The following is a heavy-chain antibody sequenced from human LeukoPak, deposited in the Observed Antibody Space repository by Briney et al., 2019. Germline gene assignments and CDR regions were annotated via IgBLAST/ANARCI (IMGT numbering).Heavy chain of an antibody. CDR3: ARGWLAETTVVTPYNY. V-gene: IGHV1-69*13. Sequence: ASVKVSCKASGGTFSSYAINWVRQAPGQGLEWMGGIIPIFGTPNYAQKFQGRVTITAVESMSTAYMELSSLRSEDTAAYYCARGWLAETTVVTPYNYWGQGTLVTVSS. J-gene: IGHJ4*02. D-gene: IGHD4-23*01. CDR1: GGTFSSYA. CDR2: IIPIFGTP.